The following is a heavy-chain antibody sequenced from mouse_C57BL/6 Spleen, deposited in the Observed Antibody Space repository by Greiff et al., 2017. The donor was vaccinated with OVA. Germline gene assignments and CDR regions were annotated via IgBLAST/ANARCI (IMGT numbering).Heavy chain of an antibody. CDR1: GYTFTDYN. V-gene: IGHV1-18*01. J-gene: IGHJ3*01. D-gene: IGHD1-1*01. CDR3: ARLGYYGSSYEAWFAY. CDR2: INPNNGGT. Sequence: EVQLQQSGPELVKPGASVKIPCKASGYTFTDYNMDWVKQSHGKSLEWIGDINPNNGGTIYNQKFKGKATLTVDKSSSTAYMELRSLTSEDTAVYYCARLGYYGSSYEAWFAYWGQGTLVTVSA.